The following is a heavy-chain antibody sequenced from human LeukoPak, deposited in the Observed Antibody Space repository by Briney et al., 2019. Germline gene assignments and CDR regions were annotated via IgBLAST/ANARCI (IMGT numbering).Heavy chain of an antibody. CDR2: IYPGDSDT. Sequence: GESLKISCKGSGYSFTSYWIGWGRQLPGKGLEWMGIIYPGDSDTRYSPSFQGQVTISADKSISTAYLQWSSLKASDTAMYYRARTPYYDILTGYHNWFDPWGQGTLVTVSS. D-gene: IGHD3-9*01. CDR3: ARTPYYDILTGYHNWFDP. CDR1: GYSFTSYW. V-gene: IGHV5-51*03. J-gene: IGHJ5*02.